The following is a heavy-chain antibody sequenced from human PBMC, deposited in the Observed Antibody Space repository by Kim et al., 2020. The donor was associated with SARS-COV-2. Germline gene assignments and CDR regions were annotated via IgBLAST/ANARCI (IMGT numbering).Heavy chain of an antibody. CDR3: ARDGQRVPGLFDY. D-gene: IGHD2-2*01. V-gene: IGHV1-18*01. J-gene: IGHJ4*02. Sequence: KYEQKFQGRVTGTADTSTSTAYMELRSLRSDDTAVYYCARDGQRVPGLFDYWGQGTLVTVSS.